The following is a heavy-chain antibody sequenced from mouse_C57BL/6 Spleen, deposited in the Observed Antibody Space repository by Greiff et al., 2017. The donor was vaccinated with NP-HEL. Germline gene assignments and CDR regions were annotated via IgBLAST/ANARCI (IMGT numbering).Heavy chain of an antibody. Sequence: EVKLMESGEGLVKPGGSLKLSCAASGFTFSSYAMSWVRQTPEKRLEWVAYISSGGDYIYYADTVKGRFTISRDNARNTLYLQMSSLKSEDTAMYYCTRDGYYEGMDHWGQGTSVTVSS. V-gene: IGHV5-9-1*02. J-gene: IGHJ4*01. CDR1: GFTFSSYA. CDR3: TRDGYYEGMDH. CDR2: ISSGGDYI. D-gene: IGHD2-3*01.